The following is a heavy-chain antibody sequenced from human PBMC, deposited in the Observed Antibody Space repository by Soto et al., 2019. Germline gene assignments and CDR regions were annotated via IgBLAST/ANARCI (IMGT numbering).Heavy chain of an antibody. D-gene: IGHD7-27*01. Sequence: SETLSLTCSVSGDSISNLDYFWAWIRQPPGQALEYIGYIYKSATTYYNPSFESRVAISVDTSKSQFSLNVTSVTAADTAVYFCARGRYCLTGRCFPNWFDSWGQGAPVTVS. J-gene: IGHJ5*01. CDR1: GDSISNLDYF. V-gene: IGHV4-30-4*01. CDR3: ARGRYCLTGRCFPNWFDS. CDR2: IYKSATT.